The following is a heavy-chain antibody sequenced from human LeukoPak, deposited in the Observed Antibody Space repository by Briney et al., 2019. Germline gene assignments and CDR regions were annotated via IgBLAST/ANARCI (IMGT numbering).Heavy chain of an antibody. CDR2: ISGSGGRT. J-gene: IGHJ4*02. Sequence: GGSLRLSCGASGFTFSSYGMSWVRQAPGKGLEWVSAISGSGGRTYYADSVKGRFTISRDNAKNSLYLQMNSLRAEDTAVYYCARAIAAAGTGGYWGQGTLVTVSS. CDR3: ARAIAAAGTGGY. CDR1: GFTFSSYG. V-gene: IGHV3-23*01. D-gene: IGHD6-13*01.